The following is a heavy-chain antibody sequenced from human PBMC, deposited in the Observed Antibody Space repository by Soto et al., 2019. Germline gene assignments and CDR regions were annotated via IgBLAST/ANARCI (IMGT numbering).Heavy chain of an antibody. CDR3: TKGASTSCFSAFDL. Sequence: EVQLVESGGGLVQPGRSLRLSCTASGFTFDDYAMHWVRQAPGKGLEWVSSISWNSGNIVYADSVRGRFTISRDNAKTSLHLQMNSLRAEDTALYYCTKGASTSCFSAFDLWGQGTMVTFSS. CDR2: ISWNSGNI. J-gene: IGHJ3*01. D-gene: IGHD2-2*01. CDR1: GFTFDDYA. V-gene: IGHV3-9*01.